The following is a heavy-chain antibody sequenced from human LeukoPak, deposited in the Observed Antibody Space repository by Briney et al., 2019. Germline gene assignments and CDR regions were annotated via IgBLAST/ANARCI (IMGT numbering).Heavy chain of an antibody. J-gene: IGHJ4*02. Sequence: GGSLRLSCAASGFTFSSYGMHWVRQAPGKGLEWVAFIRYDGSNKYYADSVKGRFTISRDNSKNTLYLQMNSLRAEDTAVYYCAKDDYGDYLPLDYWGQGTLVTVSS. CDR1: GFTFSSYG. V-gene: IGHV3-30*02. CDR2: IRYDGSNK. D-gene: IGHD4-17*01. CDR3: AKDDYGDYLPLDY.